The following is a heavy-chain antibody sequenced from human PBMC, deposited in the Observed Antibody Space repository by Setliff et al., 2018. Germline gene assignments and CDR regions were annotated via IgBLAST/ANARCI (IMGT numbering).Heavy chain of an antibody. J-gene: IGHJ4*02. Sequence: PSETLSLTCTVSGGSVRGYYWSWIRQPPGKGLEWIGYMYYSGDTNYNPSLKSRVTISVDTSKNQFSLELRSVTAADTAIYYCARGGTYRYFDYWGQGTLVTVSS. CDR2: MYYSGDT. CDR3: ARGGTYRYFDY. CDR1: GGSVRGYY. V-gene: IGHV4-59*02.